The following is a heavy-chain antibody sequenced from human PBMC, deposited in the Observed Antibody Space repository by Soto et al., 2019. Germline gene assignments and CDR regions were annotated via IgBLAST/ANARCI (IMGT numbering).Heavy chain of an antibody. CDR2: ISWDGGST. J-gene: IGHJ6*02. V-gene: IGHV3-43D*04. CDR1: GFTFDDYA. D-gene: IGHD6-6*01. CDR3: AKDTFIAARDYYYYYGMDV. Sequence: GGSLRLSCAASGFTFDDYAMHWVRQAPGKGLEWVSLISWDGGSTYYADSVKGRFTISRDNSKNSLYLQMNSLRAEDTALYYCAKDTFIAARDYYYYYGMDVWGQGTTVTVSS.